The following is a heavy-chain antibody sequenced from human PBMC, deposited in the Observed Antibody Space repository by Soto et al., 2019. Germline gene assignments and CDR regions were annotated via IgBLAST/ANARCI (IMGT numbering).Heavy chain of an antibody. Sequence: QVQLVESGGGVVQPGRSLRLSCAASGFTFSDYAMHWVRQAPGKGLEWVAVISFDGSERYHADSVKGRFTISRDTSKNPLNLQMDSLRVDDTAVYYCAKALGELSPESYDYWGQGTLITVSS. CDR3: AKALGELSPESYDY. CDR1: GFTFSDYA. V-gene: IGHV3-30*18. CDR2: ISFDGSER. J-gene: IGHJ4*02. D-gene: IGHD3-16*02.